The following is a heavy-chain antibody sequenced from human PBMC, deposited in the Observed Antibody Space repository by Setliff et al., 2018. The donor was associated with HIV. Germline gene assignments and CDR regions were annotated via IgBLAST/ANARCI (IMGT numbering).Heavy chain of an antibody. V-gene: IGHV4-4*02. CDR1: GGFFSSTNW. J-gene: IGHJ6*03. Sequence: SETLSLTCAVSGGFFSSTNWWGWVRQSPGKGLEWIGEIYHTGSANYDPSLTGRVIISGDKSKNQFSLKLKSVTAADTALYFCVRERRTPSYSTSSGRTFQYNMDVWGKGTTVTVSS. CDR3: VRERRTPSYSTSSGRTFQYNMDV. D-gene: IGHD2-21*01. CDR2: IYHTGSA.